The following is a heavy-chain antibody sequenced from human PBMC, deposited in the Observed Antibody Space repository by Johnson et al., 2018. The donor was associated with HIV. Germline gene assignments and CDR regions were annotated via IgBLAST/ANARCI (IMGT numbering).Heavy chain of an antibody. V-gene: IGHV3-9*01. CDR3: AKGGRYYYGSDTDAFDL. D-gene: IGHD3-10*01. Sequence: VQLLESGGGLAQPGRSLRLSCVASGFTFEEYGMHWVRQAPGKGLEWVSGITWNSGSVAYAASVKGRFTISRDNVRNSLYLQMNILRAEDTALFYCAKGGRYYYGSDTDAFDLWGQGTMVTVSS. CDR2: ITWNSGSV. CDR1: GFTFEEYG. J-gene: IGHJ3*01.